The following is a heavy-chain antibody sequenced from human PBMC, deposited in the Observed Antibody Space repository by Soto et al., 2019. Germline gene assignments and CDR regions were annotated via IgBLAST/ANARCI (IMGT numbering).Heavy chain of an antibody. D-gene: IGHD2-21*02. CDR3: ASLAYCGGDCYSDAFDI. V-gene: IGHV1-69*12. Sequence: QVQLVQSGAEVKKPGSSVKVSCKASGGTFSSYAISWVRQAPGQGLEWMGGIIPIFGTANYAQKFQGRVTITAXXSXSXXYMELSSLRSEDTAVYYCASLAYCGGDCYSDAFDIWGQGTMVTVSS. CDR1: GGTFSSYA. CDR2: IIPIFGTA. J-gene: IGHJ3*02.